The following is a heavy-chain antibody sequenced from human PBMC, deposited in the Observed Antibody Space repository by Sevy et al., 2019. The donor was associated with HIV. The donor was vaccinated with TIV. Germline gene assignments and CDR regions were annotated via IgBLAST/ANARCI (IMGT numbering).Heavy chain of an antibody. CDR1: GFTFSSYA. J-gene: IGHJ4*02. CDR3: AKILIVVVPAATGSYLDY. Sequence: GGSLRLSCAASGFTFSSYAMSWVRQAPGKGLEWVSAISGSGGSTYYADSVKGRFTISRDNSKNTLYLQMNSLRAEDTAVYYCAKILIVVVPAATGSYLDYWGQGTLVTVSS. D-gene: IGHD2-2*01. CDR2: ISGSGGST. V-gene: IGHV3-23*01.